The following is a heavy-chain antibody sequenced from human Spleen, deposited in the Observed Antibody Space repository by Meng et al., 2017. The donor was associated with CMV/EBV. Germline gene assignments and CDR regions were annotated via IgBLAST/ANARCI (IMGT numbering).Heavy chain of an antibody. Sequence: GGSLRLSCAVSGFTFSSYTMHWVRQAPGKGLDWVAVISFDGKDKYYADSVKGRFTISRDNSKNTLYLQMNSLRRDDTALYYCAKVLGTGHGAFDIWGQGTMVTVSS. D-gene: IGHD1-1*01. CDR2: ISFDGKDK. CDR1: GFTFSSYT. J-gene: IGHJ3*02. CDR3: AKVLGTGHGAFDI. V-gene: IGHV3-30*04.